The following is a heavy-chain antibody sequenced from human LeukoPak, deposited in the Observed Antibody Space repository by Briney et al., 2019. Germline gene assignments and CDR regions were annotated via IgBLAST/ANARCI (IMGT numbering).Heavy chain of an antibody. CDR1: GFIFSSYA. CDR3: AKDDHGGSGWRDYFDC. D-gene: IGHD6-19*01. Sequence: PGGSLRLSCAASGFIFSSYAMSWVRQAPGKGLEWVSTISGGGGSTYYADSVKGRFTISRDNSKNTVYLQMNSLRAEDTAVYYCAKDDHGGSGWRDYFDCWGQGSLVTVSS. J-gene: IGHJ4*02. CDR2: ISGGGGST. V-gene: IGHV3-23*01.